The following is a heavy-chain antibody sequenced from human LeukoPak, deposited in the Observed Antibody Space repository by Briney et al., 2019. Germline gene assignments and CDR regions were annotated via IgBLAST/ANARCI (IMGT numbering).Heavy chain of an antibody. CDR3: AKSSHAFGAFDI. Sequence: GGSLRLSCAASEFTFSTYAMSWVRQAPGKGLEWVSGISGSGGSTYYADSVKGRFTISRDNSKNTLCLQMNSLRAEDTAVYSCAKSSHAFGAFDIWGQGTMVTVSS. J-gene: IGHJ3*02. CDR2: ISGSGGST. V-gene: IGHV3-23*01. D-gene: IGHD3-16*01. CDR1: EFTFSTYA.